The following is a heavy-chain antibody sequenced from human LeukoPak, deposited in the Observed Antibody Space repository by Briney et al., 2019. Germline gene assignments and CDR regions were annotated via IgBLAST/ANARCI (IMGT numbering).Heavy chain of an antibody. V-gene: IGHV1-69*13. CDR1: GGTFSSYA. J-gene: IGHJ6*02. D-gene: IGHD3-9*01. CDR2: IIPIFGTA. Sequence: ASVTVSCKASGGTFSSYAISWVRQAPGQGLEWMGGIIPIFGTANYAQKFQGRVTITADESTSKAYMELSSLRSEDTAVYYCASRGDYDILTGYQGAYYFYGMDVWGQGTTVTVSS. CDR3: ASRGDYDILTGYQGAYYFYGMDV.